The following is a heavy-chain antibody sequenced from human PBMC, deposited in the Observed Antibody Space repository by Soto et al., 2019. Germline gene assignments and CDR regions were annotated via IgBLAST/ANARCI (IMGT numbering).Heavy chain of an antibody. CDR2: IIPMFGTV. V-gene: IGHV1-69*12. D-gene: IGHD4-17*01. CDR3: ARGTTVGNAFDS. J-gene: IGHJ3*02. CDR1: GGTFSSYA. Sequence: QVQLVQSGAEVKKPGSSVKVSCKASGGTFSSYAISWVRQAPGQGVEWMGGIIPMFGTVNYAQKVQGRVTITADESTSTAYMELSSLRSEDTAVYYCARGTTVGNAFDSWGQGTMVTVSS.